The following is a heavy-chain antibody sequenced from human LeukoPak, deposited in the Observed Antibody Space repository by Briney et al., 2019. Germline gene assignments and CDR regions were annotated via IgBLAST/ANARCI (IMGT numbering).Heavy chain of an antibody. J-gene: IGHJ5*02. CDR1: GFTFSDYY. Sequence: PGGSLRLSCAASGFTFSDYYMSWIRQAPGKGLEWVSYISSSGSTIYYADSVKGRFTISRDNAKNSLYLQVNSLRAEDTAVYYCARTSPAVLSFDPWGQGTLVTVSS. CDR3: ARTSPAVLSFDP. D-gene: IGHD2/OR15-2a*01. CDR2: ISSSGSTI. V-gene: IGHV3-11*01.